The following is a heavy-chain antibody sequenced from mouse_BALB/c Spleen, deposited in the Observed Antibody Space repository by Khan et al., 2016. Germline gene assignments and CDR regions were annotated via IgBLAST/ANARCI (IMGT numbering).Heavy chain of an antibody. CDR3: ARPGYGSSRGFAY. Sequence: QFQLVQSGPELKKPGETVRISCKASGYTFTNYGMNWVKQAPGKGLKWMGWINTYTGEPTYADDFKGRFALSLEPSASTAYLQINNLKNEDTATYFCARPGYGSSRGFAYWGQGTLVTVSA. CDR1: GYTFTNYG. CDR2: INTYTGEP. D-gene: IGHD1-1*01. V-gene: IGHV9-3-1*01. J-gene: IGHJ3*01.